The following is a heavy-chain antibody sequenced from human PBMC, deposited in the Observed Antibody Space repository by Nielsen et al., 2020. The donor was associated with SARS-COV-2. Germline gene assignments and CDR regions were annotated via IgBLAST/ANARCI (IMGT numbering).Heavy chain of an antibody. Sequence: GYLGLYWAASWWTFDECAIPWVLHAPVMGQLWFSGIGWNNGSIGYADSVKGRFTISRDNSKNTLYLQMNSLRAEDTAVYYCAKRIISSGWDPRDAFDIWGQGTMVTVSS. CDR2: IGWNNGSI. J-gene: IGHJ3*02. CDR1: WWTFDECA. D-gene: IGHD6-19*01. V-gene: IGHV3-9*01. CDR3: AKRIISSGWDPRDAFDI.